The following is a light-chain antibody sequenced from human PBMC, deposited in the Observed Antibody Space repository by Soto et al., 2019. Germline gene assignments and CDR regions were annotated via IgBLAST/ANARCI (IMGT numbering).Light chain of an antibody. CDR2: DVS. CDR1: SSDIGDYNY. V-gene: IGLV2-14*03. Sequence: QSALTQPASVSGSPGQSSTISCTGTSSDIGDYNYVSWYQQHPGKAPKLMIFDVSKRPSGISNRFSGSKSGNLASLTSSGLLAEDEADYYCSSYRSTSTYVFGTGTKLTVL. CDR3: SSYRSTSTYV. J-gene: IGLJ1*01.